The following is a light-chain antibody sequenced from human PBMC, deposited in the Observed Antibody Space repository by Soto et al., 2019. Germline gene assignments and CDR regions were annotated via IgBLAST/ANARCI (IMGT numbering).Light chain of an antibody. V-gene: IGKV3-20*01. J-gene: IGKJ2*01. CDR2: GSS. CDR3: QQFGSSPPYT. CDR1: QSVSNKY. Sequence: EVVLTQSPGTLSLSPEERATLSCRASQSVSNKYLAWYQQKPGQAPRLLIFGSSDRATGIPDRFSGSGSGTDFTLTISRLEPEDFAVYYCQQFGSSPPYTFGQGTKLEIK.